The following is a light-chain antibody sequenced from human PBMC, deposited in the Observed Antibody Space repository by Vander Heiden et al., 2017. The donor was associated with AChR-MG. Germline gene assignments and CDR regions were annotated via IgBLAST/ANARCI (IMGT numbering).Light chain of an antibody. CDR1: QSINNN. CDR3: HQVNSWPQT. V-gene: IGKV3-15*01. Sequence: EVVMTQSPATLSVSPGERATLSCRTSQSINNNLAWYLQKPGQPPRLLIYGASTRAAGIPARFSGSGSGTEFTLTISSQQSEDFAAYYCHQVNSWPQTFGQGTRLEIK. J-gene: IGKJ2*01. CDR2: GAS.